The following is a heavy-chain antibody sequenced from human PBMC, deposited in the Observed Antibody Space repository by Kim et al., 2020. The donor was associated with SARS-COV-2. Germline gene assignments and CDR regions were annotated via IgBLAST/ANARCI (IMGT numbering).Heavy chain of an antibody. CDR2: ISYDGSNK. Sequence: GGSLRLSCAASGFTFSSYAMHWVRQAPGKGLEWVAVISYDGSNKYYADSVKGRFTISRDNSKNTLYLQMNSLRAEDTAVYYCASYTRARYDYVWGSYRPSIAFDIWGQGTMVTVSS. D-gene: IGHD3-16*02. V-gene: IGHV3-30*04. CDR1: GFTFSSYA. J-gene: IGHJ3*02. CDR3: ASYTRARYDYVWGSYRPSIAFDI.